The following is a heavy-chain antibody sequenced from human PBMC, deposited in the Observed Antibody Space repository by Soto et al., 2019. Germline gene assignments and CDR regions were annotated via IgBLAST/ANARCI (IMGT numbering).Heavy chain of an antibody. CDR2: TYYSGST. D-gene: IGHD2-2*01. CDR1: GGSISSGDYY. J-gene: IGHJ6*02. V-gene: IGHV4-30-4*01. Sequence: SETLSLTCTVSGGSISSGDYYWSWIRQPPGKGLEWIGYTYYSGSTYYNPSLKSRVTISVDTSKNQFCLKLSSVTAADTAVYYCARVRMSGYCSSTSCLYYYYYGIDGWGQGTTVTVSS. CDR3: ARVRMSGYCSSTSCLYYYYYGIDG.